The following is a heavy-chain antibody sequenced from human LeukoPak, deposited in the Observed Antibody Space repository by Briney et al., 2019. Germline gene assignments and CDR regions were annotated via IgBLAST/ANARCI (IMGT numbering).Heavy chain of an antibody. J-gene: IGHJ4*02. D-gene: IGHD5-12*01. V-gene: IGHV3-33*08. Sequence: GGSLRLSCAASGFTFSSYAMSWVRQAPGKGLEWVAVIWYDGSNKHYADSVKGRFTISRDNSKNTLYLQMNSLRAEDTAVYYCAREYSGYDYFTRYFDYWGQGTLVTVSS. CDR3: AREYSGYDYFTRYFDY. CDR2: IWYDGSNK. CDR1: GFTFSSYA.